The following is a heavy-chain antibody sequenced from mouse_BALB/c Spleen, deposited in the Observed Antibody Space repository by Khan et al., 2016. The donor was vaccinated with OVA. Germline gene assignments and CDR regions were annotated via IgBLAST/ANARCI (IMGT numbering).Heavy chain of an antibody. V-gene: IGHV9-3-1*01. CDR1: GYTFTDYV. CDR3: ARFHGGY. CDR2: INTYTGEP. Sequence: QIQLVQSGPELKKPGETVKISCKASGYTFTDYVMNWVKQAPGKGLRWMGWINTYTGEPTYADDFKGRFAFSLDTSASTAYLQINNLKNEDTATXFCARFHGGYWGQGTTLTVSS. J-gene: IGHJ2*01.